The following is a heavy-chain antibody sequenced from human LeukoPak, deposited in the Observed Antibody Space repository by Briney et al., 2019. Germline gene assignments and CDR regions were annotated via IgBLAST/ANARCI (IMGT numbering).Heavy chain of an antibody. V-gene: IGHV1-69*04. J-gene: IGHJ4*02. CDR1: GGTFSSYA. Sequence: SVKVSCKASGGTFSSYAISWVRQAPGQGLGWMGRIIPILGIANYAQKFQGRVTITADKSTSTAYMELSSLRSEDTAVYYCARVYGSGSYSQLDYWGQGTLVTVSS. D-gene: IGHD3-10*01. CDR3: ARVYGSGSYSQLDY. CDR2: IIPILGIA.